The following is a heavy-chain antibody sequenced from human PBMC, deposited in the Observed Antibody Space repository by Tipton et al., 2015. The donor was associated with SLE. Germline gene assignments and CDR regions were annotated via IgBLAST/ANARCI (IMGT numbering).Heavy chain of an antibody. Sequence: TLSLTCSVSGGSISTNYWIWIRQPPGKGLEWVGYISDVGDTNYNPSLKSRVTISIDPAKNRFSLKLTSVTAADTAVYFCARGMVTWRGAIIGVDVWGQGTSVNVSS. J-gene: IGHJ6*02. D-gene: IGHD2-21*02. CDR2: ISDVGDT. V-gene: IGHV4-59*08. CDR3: ARGMVTWRGAIIGVDV. CDR1: GGSISTNY.